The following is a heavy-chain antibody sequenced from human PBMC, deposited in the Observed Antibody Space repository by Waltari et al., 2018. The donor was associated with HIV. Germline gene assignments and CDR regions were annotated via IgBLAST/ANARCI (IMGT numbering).Heavy chain of an antibody. D-gene: IGHD6-19*01. CDR2: IYGNDIK. Sequence: QITLKESGPTLVKPTQTPTLTCPFSGFSLSTSGVGVGWPRQPPGKALEWVALIYGNDIKRYSPSLKTRLTITKDTSKNQVVLTLTNVDPVDTATYYCAHRRLARAVAGTLYNWFDPWGQGILVTVSS. J-gene: IGHJ5*02. CDR3: AHRRLARAVAGTLYNWFDP. CDR1: GFSLSTSGVG. V-gene: IGHV2-5*01.